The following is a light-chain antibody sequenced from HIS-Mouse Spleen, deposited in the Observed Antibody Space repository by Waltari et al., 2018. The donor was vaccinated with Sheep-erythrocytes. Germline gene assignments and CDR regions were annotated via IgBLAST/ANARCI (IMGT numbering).Light chain of an antibody. CDR2: GAS. V-gene: IGKV3-20*01. J-gene: IGKJ4*01. CDR1: QSVSSSY. CDR3: QQYGSSPLT. Sequence: EIVFTQSPGTLSSAPGERATRSCRASQSVSSSYLAWYQQKPGQAPRLLIYGASSRATGIPDRFSGSGSGTDFTLTISRLEPEDFAVYYCQQYGSSPLTFGGGTKVEIK.